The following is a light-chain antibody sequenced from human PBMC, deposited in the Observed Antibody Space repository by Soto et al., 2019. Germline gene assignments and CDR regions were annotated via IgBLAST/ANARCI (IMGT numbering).Light chain of an antibody. V-gene: IGLV2-14*03. CDR2: NVN. Sequence: QSALTQVASVSGSPGQSVTISCTGTSSDVGGRDFVSWYQQHPGKAPKLLIYNVNYRPSGVSDRFSGSKSGNTASLTISGLQADDEANYYCSSYTNTTTVVFGGGTKVTVL. CDR1: SSDVGGRDF. J-gene: IGLJ3*02. CDR3: SSYTNTTTVV.